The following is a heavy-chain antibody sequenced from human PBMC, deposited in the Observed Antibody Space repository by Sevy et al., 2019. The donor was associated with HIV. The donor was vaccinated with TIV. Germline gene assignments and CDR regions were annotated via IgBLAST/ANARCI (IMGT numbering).Heavy chain of an antibody. V-gene: IGHV4-31*03. CDR3: ARNLRGSDVFDI. D-gene: IGHD3-10*01. CDR1: GGSISSGGHY. CDR2: IFYSASP. Sequence: SETLSLTCTVSGGSISSGGHYWNWIRQHPGKGLEWIGNIFYSASPYYNPSLKSRVTISVGTSKNQFSLKLSSVTAADTVFDYCARNLRGSDVFDIWGQGTMVTVSS. J-gene: IGHJ3*02.